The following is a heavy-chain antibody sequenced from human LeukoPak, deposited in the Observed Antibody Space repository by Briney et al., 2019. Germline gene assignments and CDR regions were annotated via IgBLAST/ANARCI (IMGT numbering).Heavy chain of an antibody. CDR3: ARGVEVVTYFDY. Sequence: PSQTLSLTCTVSGDSISSNSFYWTWIRQPAGKGLEWIVHVYYSGSTNYNPSLKSRVTISVDTSKNQFSLKLSSVTAADTAVYYCARGVEVVTYFDYWGQGTLVTVSS. J-gene: IGHJ4*02. D-gene: IGHD4-23*01. CDR2: VYYSGST. V-gene: IGHV4-61*09. CDR1: GDSISSNSFY.